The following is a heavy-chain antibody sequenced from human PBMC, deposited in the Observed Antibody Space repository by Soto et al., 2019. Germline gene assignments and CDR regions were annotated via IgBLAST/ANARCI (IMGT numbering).Heavy chain of an antibody. J-gene: IGHJ4*02. Sequence: GGSLRLSCAASGFTFSSYGMHWVRQAPGKGLEWVAVTSYDGSNKYYADPVKGRFTISRDNAKNTLYLQMNRLRVEDTAVYYCAKDSWLVGSGGFIEYWGQGTLVTVSS. CDR2: TSYDGSNK. CDR1: GFTFSSYG. CDR3: AKDSWLVGSGGFIEY. D-gene: IGHD1-26*01. V-gene: IGHV3-30*18.